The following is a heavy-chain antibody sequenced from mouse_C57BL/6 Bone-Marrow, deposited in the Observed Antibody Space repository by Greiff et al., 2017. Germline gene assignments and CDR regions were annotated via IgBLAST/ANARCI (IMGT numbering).Heavy chain of an antibody. CDR2: ISSGGSYT. D-gene: IGHD1-1*01. V-gene: IGHV5-6*01. CDR3: ARPYYGSSFFDY. J-gene: IGHJ2*01. CDR1: GFTFSSYG. Sequence: EVQLVESGGDLVKPGGSLKLSCAASGFTFSSYGMSWVRQTPDKRLEWVATISSGGSYTYYPDSVKGRFTISRDNAKNTLYLQMSSLKSEDTAMYYCARPYYGSSFFDYWGQGTTLTVSS.